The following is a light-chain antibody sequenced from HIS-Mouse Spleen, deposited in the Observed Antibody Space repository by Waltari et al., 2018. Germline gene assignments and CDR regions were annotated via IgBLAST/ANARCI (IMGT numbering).Light chain of an antibody. V-gene: IGLV2-8*01. CDR3: SSYAGSNNLV. J-gene: IGLJ2*01. Sequence: QSALTQPPSASGSPGQSVTISCTGTSSDVGGYNYVSWYQQHPGKAPKLMIYEVSKRPSGAPDRFSGSKSGNTASLTVSGLQAGDEADYYCSSYAGSNNLVFGGGTKLTVL. CDR2: EVS. CDR1: SSDVGGYNY.